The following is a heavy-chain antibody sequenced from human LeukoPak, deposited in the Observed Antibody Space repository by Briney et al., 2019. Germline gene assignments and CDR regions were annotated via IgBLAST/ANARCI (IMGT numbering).Heavy chain of an antibody. CDR1: GGSISNSNSF. CDR2: IYYSGIT. J-gene: IGHJ4*02. Sequence: SETLSLTCTVSGGSISNSNSFWAWIRQPPGKGLEWIGTIYYSGITHYSPSLKSRVTISVDTSRNQFSLKLSSVTAADTAVYYCASLAVAGLSEGYWGQGTLVIVSS. D-gene: IGHD6-19*01. V-gene: IGHV4-39*01. CDR3: ASLAVAGLSEGY.